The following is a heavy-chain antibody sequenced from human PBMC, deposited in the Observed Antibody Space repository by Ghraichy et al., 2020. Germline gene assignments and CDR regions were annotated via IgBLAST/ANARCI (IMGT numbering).Heavy chain of an antibody. CDR3: AWNEDQRIRYYYYYYMDV. Sequence: GGSLRLSCAASGFTFSSYAMSWVRQAPGQGLEWVSAISGSGGSTYYADSVKGRFTISRDNSKNTLYLQMNSLRAEDTAVYYCAWNEDQRIRYYYYYYMDVWGKGTTVTVSS. CDR2: ISGSGGST. V-gene: IGHV3-23*01. J-gene: IGHJ6*03. CDR1: GFTFSSYA. D-gene: IGHD1-1*01.